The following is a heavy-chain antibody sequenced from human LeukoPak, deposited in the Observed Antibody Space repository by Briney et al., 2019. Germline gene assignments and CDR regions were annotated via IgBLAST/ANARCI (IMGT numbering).Heavy chain of an antibody. CDR1: GFSVDSSY. D-gene: IGHD2-15*01. Sequence: GGSLRLSCSASGFSVDSSYMSWVRQAPGKGLEWVSVIYSNGKEYYAESAKGRFTISRDISKNSLDLQMNRLRGEDTAVYYCARESPTSGIDSWGQGTLVIVSS. CDR2: IYSNGKE. V-gene: IGHV3-53*01. J-gene: IGHJ5*01. CDR3: ARESPTSGIDS.